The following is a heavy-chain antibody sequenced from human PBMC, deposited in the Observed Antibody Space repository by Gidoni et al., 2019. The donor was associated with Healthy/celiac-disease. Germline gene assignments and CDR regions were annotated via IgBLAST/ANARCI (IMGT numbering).Heavy chain of an antibody. CDR3: ATSRTPGGMDV. D-gene: IGHD1-1*01. J-gene: IGHJ6*02. CDR1: GNIFTNLY. CDR2: IRPFNGNT. V-gene: IGHV1-45*02. Sequence: QMQLVQSGAEVKKTGSPVKVSCKPSGNIFTNLYLHWVRQAPGQALEWVGWIRPFNGNTNTAQKIEDRVTITWDKSMRTAYMELSSLRSEDTGIYYCATSRTPGGMDVWGQGTTVTVSS.